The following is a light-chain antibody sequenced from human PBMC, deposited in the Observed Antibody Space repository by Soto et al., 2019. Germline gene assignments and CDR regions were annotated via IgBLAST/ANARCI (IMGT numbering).Light chain of an antibody. Sequence: EKVMTQSPATLSVSPGESATLSCRASQRVDSHLAWYQQKPGQPPRLLIYGASNRATGVPARFAGSGSGTEFTLTITSLQSEDFAVYYCQHYNYLPHTFGQGTKLEIK. J-gene: IGKJ2*01. CDR3: QHYNYLPHT. V-gene: IGKV3-15*01. CDR2: GAS. CDR1: QRVDSH.